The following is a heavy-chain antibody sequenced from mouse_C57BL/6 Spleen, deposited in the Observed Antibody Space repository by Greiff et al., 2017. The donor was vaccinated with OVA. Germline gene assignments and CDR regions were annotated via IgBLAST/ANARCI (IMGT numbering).Heavy chain of an antibody. Sequence: VQLQQPGAELVKPGASVMMSCKASGYTFTSYWITWVKQRPGQGLEWIGDIYPGSGSTNYNEKFKSKATLTVDTSSSTAYMQLSSLTSEDSAVYYCARWDYYHGGYFDVWGTGTTVTVSS. J-gene: IGHJ1*03. CDR2: IYPGSGST. D-gene: IGHD1-1*01. CDR3: ARWDYYHGGYFDV. V-gene: IGHV1-55*01. CDR1: GYTFTSYW.